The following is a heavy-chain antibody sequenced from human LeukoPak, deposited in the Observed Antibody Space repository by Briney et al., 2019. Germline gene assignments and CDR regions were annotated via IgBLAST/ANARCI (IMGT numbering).Heavy chain of an antibody. V-gene: IGHV1-2*02. CDR2: INPNSGGT. J-gene: IGHJ6*03. Sequence: ASVKVSCKASGYTFTGYYMHWVRQAPGQGLEWMGWINPNSGGTNYAQKFQGRVTMTEDTSTDTAYMELSSLRSEDTAVYYCATVRVVEWSGSYYDVPMDVWGKGTTVTVSS. CDR1: GYTFTGYY. D-gene: IGHD1-26*01. CDR3: ATVRVVEWSGSYYDVPMDV.